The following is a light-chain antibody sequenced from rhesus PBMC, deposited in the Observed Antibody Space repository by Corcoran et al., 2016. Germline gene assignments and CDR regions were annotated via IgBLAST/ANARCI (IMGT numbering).Light chain of an antibody. CDR3: QQYKSFPPWT. CDR1: QGISSS. Sequence: DIQMTQSPSSLSASVGDTVTITCRASQGISSSLNWFQQKPGKAPKLLIYAATTLQSGVPSRFSGSGSGTDFTLTISSLQPEDFATYYCQQYKSFPPWTFGQGTTVEIK. CDR2: AAT. J-gene: IGKJ1*01. V-gene: IGKV1-28*02.